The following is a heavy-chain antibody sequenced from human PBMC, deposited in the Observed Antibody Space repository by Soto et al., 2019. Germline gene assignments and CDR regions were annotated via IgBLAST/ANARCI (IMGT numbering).Heavy chain of an antibody. CDR1: GGTFSSYT. V-gene: IGHV1-69*02. CDR3: ARVRTGTYTPFDY. Sequence: SVKVSCKASGGTFSSYTISWVRQAPGQGLEWMGRIIPILGIANYAQKFQGRVTITADKSTSTAYMELSSLRSEDTAVHYCARVRTGTYTPFDYWGQGTLVTVSS. D-gene: IGHD1-7*01. J-gene: IGHJ4*02. CDR2: IIPILGIA.